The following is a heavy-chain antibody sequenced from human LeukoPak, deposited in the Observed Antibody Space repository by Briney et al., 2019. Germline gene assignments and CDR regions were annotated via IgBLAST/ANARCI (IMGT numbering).Heavy chain of an antibody. V-gene: IGHV4-39*07. CDR3: ARGIAAAGTGYYYYYYMDV. Sequence: PSETLSLTCIVSGGSMSSSSYYWGWIRQPPGKGLEWIGSIYYSGNTYYNVSLKSRVTISVDTSKNQFSLKLSSVTAADTAVYYCARGIAAAGTGYYYYYYMDVWGKGTTVTVSS. J-gene: IGHJ6*03. CDR2: IYYSGNT. CDR1: GGSMSSSSYY. D-gene: IGHD6-13*01.